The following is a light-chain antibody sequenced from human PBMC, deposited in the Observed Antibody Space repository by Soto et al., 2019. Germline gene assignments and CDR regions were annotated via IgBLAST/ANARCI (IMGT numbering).Light chain of an antibody. J-gene: IGKJ1*01. CDR1: QSIRSW. V-gene: IGKV1-5*03. CDR3: QHYNSSPWT. Sequence: DIQMTQSPSTLSASVGDRVTITCRASQSIRSWLAWYQQKPGKAPKLLIYKASSLESGVPSRFSGSGSGTEFTLTISSLQPDDFATYYCQHYNSSPWTFGQGTKVEIK. CDR2: KAS.